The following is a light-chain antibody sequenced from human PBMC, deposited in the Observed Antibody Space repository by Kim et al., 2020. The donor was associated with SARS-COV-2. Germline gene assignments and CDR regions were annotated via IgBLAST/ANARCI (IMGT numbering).Light chain of an antibody. J-gene: IGLJ3*02. CDR3: AAWDDSLKGWV. CDR1: NSNIRTNS. CDR2: SNN. V-gene: IGLV1-44*01. Sequence: GQRVTISCSGSNSNIRTNSVDWYQQFPGTAPNLPIYSNNQRSSGVPDRFSGSKSGTSASLAISGLQSEDEADYYCAAWDDSLKGWVFGGGTQLTVL.